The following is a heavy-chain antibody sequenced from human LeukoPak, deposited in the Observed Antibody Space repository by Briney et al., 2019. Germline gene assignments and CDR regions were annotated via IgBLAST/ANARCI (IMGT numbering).Heavy chain of an antibody. D-gene: IGHD3-9*01. V-gene: IGHV1-2*02. J-gene: IGHJ4*02. CDR3: ARTRHYDILTGYYN. Sequence: ASVKVSCKAPGYTFTGYYMHWVRQAPGQGLECMGWISGYTGDTKYAQILQGRFTVTTDTSTSTAYMELSRLRSDDTAVYYCARTRHYDILTGYYNWGQGTLVTVSS. CDR2: ISGYTGDT. CDR1: GYTFTGYY.